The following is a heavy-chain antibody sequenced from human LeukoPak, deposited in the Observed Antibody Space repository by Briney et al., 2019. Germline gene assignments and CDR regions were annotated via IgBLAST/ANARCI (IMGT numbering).Heavy chain of an antibody. CDR3: ARGRRWFVDY. CDR2: INHSGST. D-gene: IGHD3-10*01. CDR1: GGSFSGYY. V-gene: IGHV4-34*01. Sequence: SGTLSLTCAVYGGSFSGYYWSWIRQPPGKGLEWIGEINHSGSTNYNPSLKSRVTISVDTSKNQFSLQLSSVTAADTAVYYCARGRRWFVDYWGQGTLVTVSS. J-gene: IGHJ4*02.